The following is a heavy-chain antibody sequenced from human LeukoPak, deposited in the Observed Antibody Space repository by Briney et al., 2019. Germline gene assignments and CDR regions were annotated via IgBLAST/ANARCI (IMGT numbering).Heavy chain of an antibody. J-gene: IGHJ4*02. CDR3: AQGGRYGYGAFDY. D-gene: IGHD5-18*01. CDR2: INSDGSST. V-gene: IGHV3-74*01. Sequence: QPGGSLRLSCAASGFTFSSYWMHWVRQAPWKGLVWVSRINSDGSSTTYADSVKGRFTISRNNTKKTLYMQMNSLRAEDTAVYYCAQGGRYGYGAFDYWGQGTLVTVSS. CDR1: GFTFSSYW.